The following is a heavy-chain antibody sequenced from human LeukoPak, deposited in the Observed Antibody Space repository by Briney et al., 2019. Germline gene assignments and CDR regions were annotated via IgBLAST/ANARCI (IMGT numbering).Heavy chain of an antibody. CDR3: ARKAATGRRFFDY. CDR1: GGSFSGYY. D-gene: IGHD2-15*01. J-gene: IGHJ4*02. V-gene: IGHV4-34*01. Sequence: SETLSLTCAVYGGSFSGYYWSWIRQPPGKGLEWIGEINHSGSTNYNPSLKNRVTISVDTSKNQFSLKLSSVTAADTAVYYCARKAATGRRFFDYWGQGTLVTVSS. CDR2: INHSGST.